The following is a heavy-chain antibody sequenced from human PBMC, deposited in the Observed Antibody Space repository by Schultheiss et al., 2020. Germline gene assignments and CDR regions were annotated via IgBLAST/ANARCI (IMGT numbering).Heavy chain of an antibody. CDR1: GFSLSTSGMC. Sequence: QPLSLTCTFSGFSLSTSGMCVSWIRQPPGKALEWLARIDWDDDKYYSTSLKTRLTISKDTSKNQVVLTMTNMDPVDTATYYCARTYCSGGSCYFDYWGPGTLFTVAS. V-gene: IGHV2-70*11. D-gene: IGHD2-15*01. J-gene: IGHJ4*02. CDR3: ARTYCSGGSCYFDY. CDR2: IDWDDDK.